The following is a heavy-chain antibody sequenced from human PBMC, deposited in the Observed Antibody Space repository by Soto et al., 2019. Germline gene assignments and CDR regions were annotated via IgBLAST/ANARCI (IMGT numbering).Heavy chain of an antibody. CDR2: VYYTGST. CDR1: GGSISNFY. V-gene: IGHV4-59*08. CDR3: ARTVLGPDLLADSFVDYYYYMDV. Sequence: PSETLSRTCTVSGGSISNFYWSWIRQPPGKGLEWIGYVYYTGSTSYNPSLKRRVTFSADSSRGQFSLRLNSVTAADTAVYYCARTVLGPDLLADSFVDYYYYMDVWGQGTTVTVSS. D-gene: IGHD3-9*01. J-gene: IGHJ6*03.